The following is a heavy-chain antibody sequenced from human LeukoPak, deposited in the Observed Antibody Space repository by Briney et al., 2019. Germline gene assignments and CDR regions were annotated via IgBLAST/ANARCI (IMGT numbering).Heavy chain of an antibody. CDR1: GLIFSNYG. CDR3: ANHLGSGWSFDY. V-gene: IGHV3-30*18. CDR2: ISYDGSNK. D-gene: IGHD6-19*01. J-gene: IGHJ4*02. Sequence: GGSLRLSCAASGLIFSNYGVHWVRQAPGKGLEWVAVISYDGSNKYYADSVKGRFTISRDNSKNTVYLQMNSLRAEDTAVYYCANHLGSGWSFDYWGQGTLVSVSS.